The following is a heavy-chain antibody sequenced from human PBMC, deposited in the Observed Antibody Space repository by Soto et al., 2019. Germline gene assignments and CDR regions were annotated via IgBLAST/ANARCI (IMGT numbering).Heavy chain of an antibody. CDR1: GDSINSRGYY. CDR2: MYYSGST. CDR3: ARQPYDTSDYFDY. D-gene: IGHD3-22*01. Sequence: PSETLSLTCTVSGDSINSRGYYWAWIRQPPGKGLEWIGSMYYSGSTDYNPSLKSRVTISVDTSRIHFSLKLISVTAADTAVYYCARQPYDTSDYFDYWGQGTLVTVS. V-gene: IGHV4-39*01. J-gene: IGHJ4*02.